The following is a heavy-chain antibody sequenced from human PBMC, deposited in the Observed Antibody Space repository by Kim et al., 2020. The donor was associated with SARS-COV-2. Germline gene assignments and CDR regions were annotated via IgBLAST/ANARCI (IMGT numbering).Heavy chain of an antibody. Sequence: LKSRVTISVDTSKNQFSLKLSSVTAADTAVYYCARQGITMVRGVIGAFDIWGQGTMVTVSS. CDR3: ARQGITMVRGVIGAFDI. J-gene: IGHJ3*02. D-gene: IGHD3-10*01. V-gene: IGHV4-31*02.